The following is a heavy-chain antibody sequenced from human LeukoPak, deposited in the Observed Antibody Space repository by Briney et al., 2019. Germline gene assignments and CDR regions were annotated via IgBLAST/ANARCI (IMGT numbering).Heavy chain of an antibody. J-gene: IGHJ6*02. CDR2: INHIGTT. D-gene: IGHD3-10*01. CDR3: ARQGGGTLGGYYFYGMDV. CDR1: DGSFSGYY. Sequence: PSETLSLTCAVYDGSFSGYYWSWIRQSPGKGLEWIGEINHIGTTNHNPSLKSRVTISVDTSKNQSSLKLSSVTAADTAVYYCARQGGGTLGGYYFYGMDVWGQGTTVTVSS. V-gene: IGHV4-34*01.